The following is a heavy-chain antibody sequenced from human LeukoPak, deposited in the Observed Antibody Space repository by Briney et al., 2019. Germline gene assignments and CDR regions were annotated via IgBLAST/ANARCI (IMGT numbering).Heavy chain of an antibody. Sequence: GRSLRLSCAASGFTLSSSGMHWVRQAPGKGLEWVAVIWGDENHKYYGDSVRGRFTISRDNAKNTLHLQMDSLRVEDTAVYYCARDVGSAPFDYWGQGTLVTVSS. J-gene: IGHJ4*02. CDR1: GFTLSSSG. V-gene: IGHV3-33*01. CDR2: IWGDENHK. D-gene: IGHD6-25*01. CDR3: ARDVGSAPFDY.